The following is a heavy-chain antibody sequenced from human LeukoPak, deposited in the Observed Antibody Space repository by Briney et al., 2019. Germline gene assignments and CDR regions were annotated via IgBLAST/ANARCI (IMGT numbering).Heavy chain of an antibody. Sequence: SETLSLTCTVSGYSISSGYYWGWIRQPPGKGLEWIGSIYHSGRTYYNPSLKSRVTISVDTSKNQFSLKLSSVTAADTAVYYCARALFLGDAFDIWGQGTMVTVSS. CDR1: GYSISSGYY. J-gene: IGHJ3*02. V-gene: IGHV4-38-2*02. D-gene: IGHD3-3*01. CDR2: IYHSGRT. CDR3: ARALFLGDAFDI.